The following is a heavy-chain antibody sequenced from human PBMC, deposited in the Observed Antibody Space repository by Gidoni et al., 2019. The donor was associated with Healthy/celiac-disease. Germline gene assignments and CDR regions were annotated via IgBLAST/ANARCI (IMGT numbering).Heavy chain of an antibody. Sequence: QVQLVQSGAEVKKPGSSVKVSCKASGGTFSSYTISRVRQAPGQGLEWMGRIIPILGIANYAQKFQGRVTITADKSTSTAYMELSSLRSEDTAVYYCARMYTTGPGWFDPWGQGTLVTVSS. CDR1: GGTFSSYT. V-gene: IGHV1-69*02. J-gene: IGHJ5*02. D-gene: IGHD4-17*01. CDR2: IIPILGIA. CDR3: ARMYTTGPGWFDP.